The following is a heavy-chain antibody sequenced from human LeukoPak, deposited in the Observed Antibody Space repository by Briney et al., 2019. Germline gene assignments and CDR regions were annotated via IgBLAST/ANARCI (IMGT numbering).Heavy chain of an antibody. CDR3: ARTTYYYGSGVDYYYYYYMDV. CDR2: IIPIFGTA. D-gene: IGHD3-10*01. V-gene: IGHV1-69*13. CDR1: GGTFSSYA. J-gene: IGHJ6*03. Sequence: SVKVSCKASGGTFSSYAISWVRQAPGQGLEWMGGIIPIFGTANYAQKFQGRVTITADESTSTAYMELSSLRSEDTAMYYCARTTYYYGSGVDYYYYYYMDVWGKGTTVTISS.